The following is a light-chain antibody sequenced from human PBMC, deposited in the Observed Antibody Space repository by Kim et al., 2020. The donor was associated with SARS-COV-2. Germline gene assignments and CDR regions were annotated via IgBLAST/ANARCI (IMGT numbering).Light chain of an antibody. J-gene: IGKJ2*01. V-gene: IGKV1-33*01. CDR3: QQYDKLPPYT. CDR1: QDISNY. Sequence: ASGGDRVTITCQASQDISNYLNWYQQKPGKAPKLLIYDASNLETGVPSRFSGSGSGTDFTFTISSLQPEDIATYYCQQYDKLPPYTFGQGTKLEI. CDR2: DAS.